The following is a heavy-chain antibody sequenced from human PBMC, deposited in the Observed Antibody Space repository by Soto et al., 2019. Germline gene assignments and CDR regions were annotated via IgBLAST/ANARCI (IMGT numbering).Heavy chain of an antibody. V-gene: IGHV1-18*01. J-gene: IGHJ5*02. CDR3: ARSSGTSYIWFDP. Sequence: QVQLVQSGAEVKKPGASVKVSCKASGYTFTSYGISWVRQAPGQGLEWMGWISAYNGNTNYAQKLQGRVTMTRDTSARTAYMEVRSLRSDDTAVYYCARSSGTSYIWFDPWGQGTLVTVSS. D-gene: IGHD1-26*01. CDR1: GYTFTSYG. CDR2: ISAYNGNT.